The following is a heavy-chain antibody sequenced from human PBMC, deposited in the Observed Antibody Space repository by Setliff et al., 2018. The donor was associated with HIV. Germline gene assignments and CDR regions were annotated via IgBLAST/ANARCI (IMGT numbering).Heavy chain of an antibody. CDR3: ARDQEHIIVVSATGNMPGYLHYYYMDV. CDR1: GFTLSSYW. J-gene: IGHJ6*03. Sequence: GGSLRLSCAASGFTLSSYWMHWVRQAPGKGLEWVSSISSRGGSVYYADSVRGRFTISRDNANNLLYLQMNSLRAEDTAVYYCARDQEHIIVVSATGNMPGYLHYYYMDVWGKGSTVTVSS. CDR2: ISSRGGSV. V-gene: IGHV3-21*01. D-gene: IGHD2-2*01.